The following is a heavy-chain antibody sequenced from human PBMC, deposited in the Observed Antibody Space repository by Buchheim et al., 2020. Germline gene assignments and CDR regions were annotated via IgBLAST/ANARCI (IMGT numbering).Heavy chain of an antibody. V-gene: IGHV3-23*04. J-gene: IGHJ4*02. D-gene: IGHD1-26*01. Sequence: EVQLEESGGGWVQPGGSLRLSCAASGFTFTTYAMTWVRQAAGKGLEWVSAVSGGGDATYYADSVKGRFTISRDNSKNTLYLQMDSLRAEDTAMYYCARNVLRTGIVGAIDFWGQGTL. CDR1: GFTFTTYA. CDR3: ARNVLRTGIVGAIDF. CDR2: VSGGGDAT.